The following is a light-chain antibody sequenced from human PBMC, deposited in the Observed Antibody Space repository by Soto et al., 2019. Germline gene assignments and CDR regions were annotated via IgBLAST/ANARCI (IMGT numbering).Light chain of an antibody. CDR3: QQYGGSPPVT. Sequence: EIVLTQSPGTLSLSPGERATLSCRASQGITNTYLAWYQQKPGQAPRLLIYGASIRATGIPDRFSGSGSGTDFTLTIGRLEPEDFAVYYCQQYGGSPPVTFGQGTRLEIK. CDR2: GAS. J-gene: IGKJ5*01. V-gene: IGKV3-20*01. CDR1: QGITNTY.